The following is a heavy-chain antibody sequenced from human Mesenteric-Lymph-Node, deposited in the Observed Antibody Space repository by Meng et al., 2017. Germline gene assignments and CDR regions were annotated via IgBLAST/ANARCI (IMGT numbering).Heavy chain of an antibody. CDR1: GFTFTSSF. D-gene: IGHD3-16*02. Sequence: GESLKISCAASGFTFTSSFMNWVRQAPGKGLEWVSSISPSGNYIYYGDTVKGRFTVSRDNAKNSLYLQMNSLRAEDTAVYYCARVAYYDYIWGRHRPGGSEDHWGQGILVTVSS. J-gene: IGHJ4*02. V-gene: IGHV3-21*01. CDR2: ISPSGNYI. CDR3: ARVAYYDYIWGRHRPGGSEDH.